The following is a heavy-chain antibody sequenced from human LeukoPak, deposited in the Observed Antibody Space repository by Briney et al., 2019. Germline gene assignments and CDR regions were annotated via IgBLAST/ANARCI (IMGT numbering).Heavy chain of an antibody. CDR2: ISSSGSTI. CDR1: GFTFSSYA. J-gene: IGHJ6*03. V-gene: IGHV3-48*04. CDR3: ARALDYYYYYMDV. Sequence: GGSLRLSCAASGFTFSSYAMSWVRQAPGKGLEWVSYISSSGSTIYYADSVKGRFTISRDNAKNSLYLQMNSLRAEDTAVYYCARALDYYYYYMDVWGKGTTVTVSS.